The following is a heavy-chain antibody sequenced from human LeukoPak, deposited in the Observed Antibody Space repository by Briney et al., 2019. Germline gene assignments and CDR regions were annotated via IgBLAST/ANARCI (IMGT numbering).Heavy chain of an antibody. D-gene: IGHD4-17*01. J-gene: IGHJ4*02. CDR3: ARHSSYGDFDY. CDR2: ISYDGSNK. Sequence: PGRSLRLSCAASGFTLSSYGMHWVRQAPGKGLEWVAVISYDGSNKYYADSVEGRFTISRDNSKNTLYLQMNSLRAEDTAVYYCARHSSYGDFDYWGQGTLVTVSS. V-gene: IGHV3-30*04. CDR1: GFTLSSYG.